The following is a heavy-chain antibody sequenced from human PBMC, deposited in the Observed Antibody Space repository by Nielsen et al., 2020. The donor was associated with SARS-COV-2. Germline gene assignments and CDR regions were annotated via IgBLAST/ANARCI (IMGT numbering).Heavy chain of an antibody. D-gene: IGHD4/OR15-4a*01. CDR3: AKDLVELGVLTPYFDY. CDR2: ISGSGGST. V-gene: IGHV3-23*01. CDR1: GFTFSSYA. Sequence: GGSLRLSCAASGFTFSSYAMSWVRQAPGKGLEWVSAISGSGGSTYYADSVKGRFTISRDNSKNTLYLQMNSLRAEDTAVYYCAKDLVELGVLTPYFDYWGQGALVTVSS. J-gene: IGHJ4*02.